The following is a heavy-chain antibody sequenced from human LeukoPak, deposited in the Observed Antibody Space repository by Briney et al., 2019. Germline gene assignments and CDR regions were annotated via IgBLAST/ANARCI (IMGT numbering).Heavy chain of an antibody. CDR1: GGSISSSNW. J-gene: IGHJ4*02. CDR2: IYHSGST. D-gene: IGHD3-22*01. CDR3: ARRPDYYDSSGYDPFDY. Sequence: PSETLSLTCAVSGGSISSSNWWSWVRQPLGKGLEWIGEIYHSGSTNYNPSLKSRVTISVDKSKNQFSLKLSSVTAADTAVYYCARRPDYYDSSGYDPFDYWGQGTLVTASS. V-gene: IGHV4-4*02.